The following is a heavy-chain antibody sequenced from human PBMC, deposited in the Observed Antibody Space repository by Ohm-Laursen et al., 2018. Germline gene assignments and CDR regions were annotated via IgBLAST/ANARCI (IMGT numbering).Heavy chain of an antibody. D-gene: IGHD5-18*01. J-gene: IGHJ4*02. CDR3: ARVSYTYGFDY. CDR1: GDSVTSGDYY. CDR2: IFYIGTT. Sequence: GTLSLTCTVSGDSVTSGDYYWSWIRQPPGKGLECIAYIFYIGTTHYNPSLKSRVTISLDTSKNQFSLELSSVTAADTAMYYCARVSYTYGFDYWGQGTLVTVSS. V-gene: IGHV4-61*08.